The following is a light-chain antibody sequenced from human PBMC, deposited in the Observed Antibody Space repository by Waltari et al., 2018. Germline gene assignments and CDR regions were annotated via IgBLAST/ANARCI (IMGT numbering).Light chain of an antibody. J-gene: IGKJ2*01. CDR1: QSISTS. Sequence: IQMTQSPSSLSASAGDRATITCRASQSISTSLNWYQQIPGKAPKLLIYVASTLQIGVPSRFSGSGSGTDFSLTISSLQPEDFATYYCQQSYTTAYTFGQGTKLEIK. CDR3: QQSYTTAYT. V-gene: IGKV1-39*01. CDR2: VAS.